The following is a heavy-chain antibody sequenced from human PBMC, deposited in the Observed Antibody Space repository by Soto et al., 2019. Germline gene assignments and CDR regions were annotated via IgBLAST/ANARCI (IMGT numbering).Heavy chain of an antibody. CDR3: TIEGAYPGPDFDY. CDR2: TKNKANSYTT. J-gene: IGHJ4*02. CDR1: GFTFSDRY. V-gene: IGHV3-72*01. D-gene: IGHD3-16*01. Sequence: GSLRLSCAASGFTFSDRYMDWVRQAPGKGLEWVGRTKNKANSYTTEYAASVKGRFTISRDDSRNSVYLQMNSLKTDDTAVYYCTIEGAYPGPDFDYWGQGTLVTVSS.